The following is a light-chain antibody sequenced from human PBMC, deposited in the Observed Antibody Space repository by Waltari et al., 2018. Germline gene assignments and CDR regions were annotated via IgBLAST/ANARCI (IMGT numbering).Light chain of an antibody. Sequence: QSVLTQPPSVSGAPGQRVTISCTGSTSNIGAGYDVPRYQQLPGTAPKLLIYANTYRPSGVPDRFSASKSGTSASLAVTGLQADDEADYYCQSYDTTLSGSVFGGGTKLTVL. CDR2: ANT. CDR3: QSYDTTLSGSV. J-gene: IGLJ2*01. CDR1: TSNIGAGYD. V-gene: IGLV1-40*01.